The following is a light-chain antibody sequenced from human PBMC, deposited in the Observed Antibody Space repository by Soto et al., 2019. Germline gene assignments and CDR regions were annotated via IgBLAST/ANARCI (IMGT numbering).Light chain of an antibody. CDR3: MQGSHWPFT. CDR2: DAS. J-gene: IGKJ2*01. CDR1: QSLVNSAGNTF. Sequence: DIVMTQSPLSLSVTLGQPASISCRSSQSLVNSAGNTFLNWFNQRPGQSPRRLIYDASNRESGVPDRFSGSGSGTDFTLTISRVEADDVGVYYCMQGSHWPFTFGQGTKVEIK. V-gene: IGKV2-30*01.